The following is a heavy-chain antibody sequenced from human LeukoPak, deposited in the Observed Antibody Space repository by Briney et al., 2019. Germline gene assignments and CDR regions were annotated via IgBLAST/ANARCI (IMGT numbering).Heavy chain of an antibody. J-gene: IGHJ4*02. CDR3: ARIVAVAGIDY. Sequence: PSETLSLTCTVSGGSISSSSYYWGWIRQPPGKGLEWIGSIYYSGSTYYNPSLKSRVTISVDTSKNQFSLKLSSVTAADMAVYYCARIVAVAGIDYWGQGTLVTVSS. CDR2: IYYSGST. CDR1: GGSISSSSYY. D-gene: IGHD6-19*01. V-gene: IGHV4-39*01.